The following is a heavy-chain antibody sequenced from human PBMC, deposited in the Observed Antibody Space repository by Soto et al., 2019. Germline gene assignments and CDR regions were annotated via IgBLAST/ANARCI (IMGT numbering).Heavy chain of an antibody. J-gene: IGHJ4*02. D-gene: IGHD4-17*01. CDR2: IYHSGST. V-gene: IGHV4-30-2*01. Sequence: SETLSLTCAVSGGSISSGGYSWSWIRQPPGKGLEWIGYIYHSGSTYYNPSLKSRVTISVDRSKNQFSLKLSSVTAADTAVYYCARAHYGDYFDYWGQGTLVTVSS. CDR1: GGSISSGGYS. CDR3: ARAHYGDYFDY.